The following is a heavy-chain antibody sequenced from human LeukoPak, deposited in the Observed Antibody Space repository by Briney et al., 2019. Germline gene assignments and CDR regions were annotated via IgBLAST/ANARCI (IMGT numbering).Heavy chain of an antibody. J-gene: IGHJ4*02. CDR2: INPNSGGS. CDR3: ARVGGMNTIDY. Sequence: ASVKVSCKASGYPFTGYYMHWVRQAPGQGLEWMGWINPNSGGSNYAQKFQDRVTMTRDTSISTAYMELSRLRSDDTAVYYCARVGGMNTIDYWGQGTLVTVSS. V-gene: IGHV1-2*02. D-gene: IGHD2/OR15-2a*01. CDR1: GYPFTGYY.